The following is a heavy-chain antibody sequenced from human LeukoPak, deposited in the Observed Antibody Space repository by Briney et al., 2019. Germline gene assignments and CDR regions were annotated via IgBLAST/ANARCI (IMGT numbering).Heavy chain of an antibody. J-gene: IGHJ4*02. D-gene: IGHD5-24*01. V-gene: IGHV4-59*01. CDR3: AKRDGYNSYYFDS. CDR1: GGSFSGYS. Sequence: SETLSLTCAVYGGSFSGYSWSWIRQPPGKGLEWIGYISHSGGANYNPSLKSRVTMSVDTSKNQFSLKLTSLTAADTAVYYCAKRDGYNSYYFDSWGQGTPVTVSS. CDR2: ISHSGGA.